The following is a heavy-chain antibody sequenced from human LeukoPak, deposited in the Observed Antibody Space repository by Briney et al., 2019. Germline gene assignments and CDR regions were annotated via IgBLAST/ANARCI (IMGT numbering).Heavy chain of an antibody. CDR1: GFTFDTYG. CDR3: AKGGHPAVVTTRFDS. Sequence: GGSLRLSCAASGFTFDTYGMSWVRQAPGKGLEWVSSISGSGNYMYYKDSVKGRFTISRDNSKITLLLQMNSLRAEDSAVYYCAKGGHPAVVTTRFDSWGQGTLVTVSS. CDR2: ISGSGNYM. D-gene: IGHD2-21*02. J-gene: IGHJ5*01. V-gene: IGHV3-23*01.